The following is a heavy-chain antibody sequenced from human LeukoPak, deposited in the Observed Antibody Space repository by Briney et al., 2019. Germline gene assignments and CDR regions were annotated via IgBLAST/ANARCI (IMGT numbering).Heavy chain of an antibody. CDR2: IYHSGST. J-gene: IGHJ5*02. CDR1: GGSISSGGYY. Sequence: SKTLSLTCTVSGGSISSGGYYWSWIRQPPGKGLEWIGYIYHSGSTYYNPSLKSRVTISVDRSKNQFSLKLSSVTAADTAVYYCARDIRLSSTSDGGNWFDPWGQGTLVTVSS. V-gene: IGHV4-30-2*01. D-gene: IGHD2-2*01. CDR3: ARDIRLSSTSDGGNWFDP.